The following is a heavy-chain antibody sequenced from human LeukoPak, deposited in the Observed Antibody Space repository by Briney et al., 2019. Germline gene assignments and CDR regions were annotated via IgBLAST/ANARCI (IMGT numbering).Heavy chain of an antibody. CDR3: ARGRVRLDY. CDR1: GGSFSGYY. D-gene: IGHD1-1*01. J-gene: IGHJ4*02. V-gene: IGHV4-34*01. Sequence: SETLSLTCAVYGGSFSGYYWSWIRQPPGKGLEWIGEINHSGSTNYNPSLKSRVTISVDTSKNQSSLKLSSVTAADTAVYYCARGRVRLDYWGQGTLVTVSS. CDR2: INHSGST.